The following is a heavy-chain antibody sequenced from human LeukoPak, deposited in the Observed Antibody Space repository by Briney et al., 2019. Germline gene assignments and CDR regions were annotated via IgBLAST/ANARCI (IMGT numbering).Heavy chain of an antibody. J-gene: IGHJ4*02. V-gene: IGHV4-61*01. D-gene: IGHD3-10*01. CDR3: ARDRCYYGSGSSSCFDY. CDR1: GGSISSSSYY. CDR2: IYYSGST. Sequence: PSETLSLTCTVSGGSISSSSYYWGWIRQPPGKGLEWIGYIYYSGSTNYNPSLKSRVTISVDTSKNQFSLKLSSVTAADTAVYYCARDRCYYGSGSSSCFDYWGQGTLVTVSS.